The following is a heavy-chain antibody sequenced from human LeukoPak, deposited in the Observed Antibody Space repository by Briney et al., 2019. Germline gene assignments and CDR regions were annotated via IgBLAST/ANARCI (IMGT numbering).Heavy chain of an antibody. CDR1: GGTFSSYA. CDR2: IIPIFGTA. CDR3: AKSSGWYGDAFDI. D-gene: IGHD6-19*01. V-gene: IGHV1-69*13. J-gene: IGHJ3*02. Sequence: ASVKVSCKASGGTFSSYAISWVRQAPGQGLEWMGGIIPIFGTANYAQKFQGRVTITADESTSTAYMELSSLRSEDTVVYYCAKSSGWYGDAFDIWGQGTMVTVSS.